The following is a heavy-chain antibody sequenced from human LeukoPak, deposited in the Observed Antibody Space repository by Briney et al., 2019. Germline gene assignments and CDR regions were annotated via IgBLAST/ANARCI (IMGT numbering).Heavy chain of an antibody. CDR3: AIPVDTKVRGDSS. V-gene: IGHV1-8*01. CDR1: GYTFITYD. CDR2: MNPNSGNT. J-gene: IGHJ4*02. D-gene: IGHD3-10*01. Sequence: ASVKVSCKASGYTFITYDINWVRQASGRGLEWMGWMNPNSGNTGYAQKFQGRVTMTRNTSISTAYMELSSLTSEDTAVYYCAIPVDTKVRGDSSWGQGALVTVSS.